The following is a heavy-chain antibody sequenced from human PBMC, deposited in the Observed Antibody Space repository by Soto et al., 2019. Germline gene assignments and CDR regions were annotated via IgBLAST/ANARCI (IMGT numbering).Heavy chain of an antibody. V-gene: IGHV4-31*03. CDR3: ARDRVPYYYDSSNITNDAFDI. D-gene: IGHD3-22*01. CDR1: GGSISSGGYY. Sequence: QVQLQESGPGLVKPSQTLSLTCTVSGGSISSGGYYWSWIRQHPGKGLEWLGYIYYSGSTYYNPSRKIRVTISVDTSKNQFSLKLSSVTAADTAVYYCARDRVPYYYDSSNITNDAFDIWGQGTMVTVSS. J-gene: IGHJ3*02. CDR2: IYYSGST.